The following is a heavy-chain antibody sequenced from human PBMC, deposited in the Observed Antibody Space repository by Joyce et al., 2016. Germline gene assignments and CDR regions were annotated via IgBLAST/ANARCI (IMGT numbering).Heavy chain of an antibody. CDR2: IYSGGDT. Sequence: EVQLVESGGGLVQPGGSLRLSCAASAMTVSNNYMSWVRQAPGKVLEWVSFIYSGGDTYYADSVKGRFTISRDSSKNTLYLQMNRLKSEDTAVYYCKTRNFWGQGTLVTVSS. V-gene: IGHV3-66*02. J-gene: IGHJ4*02. CDR1: AMTVSNNY. D-gene: IGHD1/OR15-1a*01. CDR3: KTRNF.